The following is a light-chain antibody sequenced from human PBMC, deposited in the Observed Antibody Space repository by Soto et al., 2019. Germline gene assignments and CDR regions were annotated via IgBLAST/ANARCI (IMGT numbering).Light chain of an antibody. CDR1: SSDVGDFYNY. CDR2: DVS. J-gene: IGLJ2*01. CDR3: SSYAGINNFVV. Sequence: QSVLTQPPSASGSPGQSVTISCTGTSSDVGDFYNYVSWYQQHPGKAPKLIIFDVSKRPSGVPDRFSGSKSGNTASLTVSGLQAEDEADYYCSSYAGINNFVVFGGGTKLTVL. V-gene: IGLV2-8*01.